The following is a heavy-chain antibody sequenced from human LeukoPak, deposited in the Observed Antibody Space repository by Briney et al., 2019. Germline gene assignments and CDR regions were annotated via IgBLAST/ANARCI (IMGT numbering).Heavy chain of an antibody. CDR1: GGSFSGYY. V-gene: IGHV4-34*01. D-gene: IGHD6-13*01. J-gene: IGHJ4*02. CDR2: INHSGST. Sequence: SETLSLTCAVYGGSFSGYYWSWIRQPPGKGLEWIGKINHSGSTNYNPSLKSRVTISVDTSKNQFSLKLSSVTAADTAVYYCARGRSSSWYGGFDYWGQGTLVTVSS. CDR3: ARGRSSSWYGGFDY.